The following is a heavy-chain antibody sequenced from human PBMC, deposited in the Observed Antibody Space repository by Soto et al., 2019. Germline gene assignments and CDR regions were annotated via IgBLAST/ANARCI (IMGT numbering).Heavy chain of an antibody. J-gene: IGHJ6*03. Sequence: GGSLRLSCAASGFTFSSYAMHWVRQAPGKGLEWVAVISYDGSNKYYADSVKGRFTISRDNSKNTLYLQMNSLRAEDTAVYYCARVAAAGHYYYYYYMDVWGKGAKVTVSS. CDR3: ARVAAAGHYYYYYYMDV. CDR1: GFTFSSYA. V-gene: IGHV3-30-3*01. D-gene: IGHD6-13*01. CDR2: ISYDGSNK.